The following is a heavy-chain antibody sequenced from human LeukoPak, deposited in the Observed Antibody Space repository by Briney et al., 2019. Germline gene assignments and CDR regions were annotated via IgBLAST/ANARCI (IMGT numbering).Heavy chain of an antibody. CDR3: ARDNSGSSGWPGHYFDY. V-gene: IGHV1-18*01. D-gene: IGHD6-19*01. CDR2: ISAYNGNT. Sequence: ASVKVSCKASGYTFTSYGISWVRQAPGQGLEWMGWISAYNGNTNYAQKLQGRVTMTTDTSTSTAYMELRSLRSDDTAVYYCARDNSGSSGWPGHYFDYWGQGTLVTVSS. CDR1: GYTFTSYG. J-gene: IGHJ4*02.